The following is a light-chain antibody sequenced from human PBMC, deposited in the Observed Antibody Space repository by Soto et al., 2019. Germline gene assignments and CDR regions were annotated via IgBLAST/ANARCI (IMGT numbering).Light chain of an antibody. CDR1: QSVSSN. CDR3: QQYHNWPRT. Sequence: EIVMTQSPATLSVSPGERATLSCRASQSVSSNLAWYQQKPGQAPRLLIYGAATRATGIPARFSGSGSGTECSLTISSLQSEDFALYYGQQYHNWPRTFGQGTKVEIK. J-gene: IGKJ1*01. CDR2: GAA. V-gene: IGKV3-15*01.